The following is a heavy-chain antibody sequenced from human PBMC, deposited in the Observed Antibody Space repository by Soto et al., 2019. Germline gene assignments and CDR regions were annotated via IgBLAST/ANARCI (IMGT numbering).Heavy chain of an antibody. CDR1: GGTFSSYA. D-gene: IGHD5-12*01. J-gene: IGHJ6*02. Sequence: VASVKVSCKASGGTFSSYAISWVRQAPGQGLEWMGGIIPIFGIANYAQKFQGRVTITADESTSTAYMELSSLRSEDTAVYYCARDQGGALEDYDSGPYYYGMDVWGQGTTVTVSS. CDR3: ARDQGGALEDYDSGPYYYGMDV. CDR2: IIPIFGIA. V-gene: IGHV1-69*13.